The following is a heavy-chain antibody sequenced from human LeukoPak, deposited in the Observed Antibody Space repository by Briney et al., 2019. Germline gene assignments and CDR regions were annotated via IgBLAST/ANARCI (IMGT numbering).Heavy chain of an antibody. CDR3: AKGVYSGSYRLSFSH. CDR2: ISGSGGST. V-gene: IGHV3-23*01. Sequence: GGSLRLSCAAPGFTFSSYAMSWVRQAPGKGLEWVSAISGSGGSTYYADSVKGRFTISRDNSKNTLYLQMNSLRAEDTAVYYCAKGVYSGSYRLSFSHWGQGTLVTVSS. CDR1: GFTFSSYA. D-gene: IGHD1-26*01. J-gene: IGHJ4*02.